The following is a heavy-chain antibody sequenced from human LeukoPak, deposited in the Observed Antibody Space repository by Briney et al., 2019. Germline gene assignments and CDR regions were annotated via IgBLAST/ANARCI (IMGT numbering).Heavy chain of an antibody. CDR3: AKYYGQGDYYYYYGMDV. V-gene: IGHV3-33*06. D-gene: IGHD4-17*01. Sequence: GGSLRLSCAASGFSFSSYGLHWVRQAPGKGLEWVSAISYDGKNIHYADSVKGRFTISRDNSKNTLYLQMNSLRAEDTAVYYCAKYYGQGDYYYYYGMDVWGQGTTVTVSS. CDR1: GFSFSSYG. CDR2: ISYDGKNI. J-gene: IGHJ6*02.